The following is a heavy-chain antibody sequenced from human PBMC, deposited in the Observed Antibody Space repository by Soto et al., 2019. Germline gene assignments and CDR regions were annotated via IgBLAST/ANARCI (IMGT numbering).Heavy chain of an antibody. CDR2: IYYSGST. J-gene: IGHJ5*02. V-gene: IGHV4-31*03. CDR3: ARDPSYYYDSSGSGGWFDP. D-gene: IGHD3-22*01. CDR1: GGSISSGGYY. Sequence: QVQLQESGPGLVKPSQTLSLTCTVSGGSISSGGYYWSWIRQHPGKVLEWIGYIYYSGSTYYNPSLKSRVTISVDTSKNQFSLKLSSVTAADTAVYYCARDPSYYYDSSGSGGWFDPWGQGTLVTVSS.